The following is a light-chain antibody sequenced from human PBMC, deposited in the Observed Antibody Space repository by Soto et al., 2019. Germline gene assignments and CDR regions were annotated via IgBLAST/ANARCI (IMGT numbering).Light chain of an antibody. Sequence: ALTQPASVSGSPGQSITISCTGTSSDVGSYKFVSWYQQHPVKAPKLMIYEGSKRPSGVSNRFSGSKSGNTASLTISGLQAEDEADYYCCSYAGSSTLVFGGGTKLTVL. CDR1: SSDVGSYKF. V-gene: IGLV2-23*01. CDR2: EGS. CDR3: CSYAGSSTLV. J-gene: IGLJ2*01.